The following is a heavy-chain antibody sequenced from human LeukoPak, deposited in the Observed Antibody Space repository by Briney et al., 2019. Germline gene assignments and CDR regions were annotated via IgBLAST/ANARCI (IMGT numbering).Heavy chain of an antibody. J-gene: IGHJ5*02. D-gene: IGHD3-10*01. CDR1: GFTFSSHG. V-gene: IGHV3-23*01. CDR3: ARDDRLYFGELYPEGFDP. CDR2: ISPSGGIT. Sequence: GGSLRLSCAASGFTFSSHGMNWVRQAPGKGLEWVSGISPSGGITYYTDSVKGRFAISRDNAKNSLYLQMNSLRADDTAVYYCARDDRLYFGELYPEGFDPWGQGTLVTVSS.